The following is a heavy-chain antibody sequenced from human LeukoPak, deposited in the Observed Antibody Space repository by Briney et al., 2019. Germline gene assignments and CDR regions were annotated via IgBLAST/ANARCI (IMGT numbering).Heavy chain of an antibody. J-gene: IGHJ4*02. CDR2: ISTDGSRI. CDR1: GFTFRDYA. D-gene: IGHD6-19*01. Sequence: GGSLRLSCAASGFTFRDYAMYWVRQAPGKGLEYVSVISTDGSRIYYADSVKGRFAISRDNSKNTLYLQMGSLRAEDMAFYYCTRGVAISTSGWYDTFDYWGQGALVTVSS. V-gene: IGHV3-64*02. CDR3: TRGVAISTSGWYDTFDY.